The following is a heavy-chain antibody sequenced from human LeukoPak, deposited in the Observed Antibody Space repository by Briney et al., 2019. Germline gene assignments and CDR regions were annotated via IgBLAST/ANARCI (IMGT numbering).Heavy chain of an antibody. CDR1: GGSISSYY. D-gene: IGHD3-22*01. J-gene: IGHJ4*02. CDR3: ARGGDYDSSGYYYSY. Sequence: SETLSLTCTVSGGSISSYYWSWIRQPAGKGLEWIGRIYTSGSTNYNPSPKSRVTMSVDTSKNQFSLKLSSVTAADTAVYYCARGGDYDSSGYYYSYWGQGTLVTVSS. V-gene: IGHV4-4*07. CDR2: IYTSGST.